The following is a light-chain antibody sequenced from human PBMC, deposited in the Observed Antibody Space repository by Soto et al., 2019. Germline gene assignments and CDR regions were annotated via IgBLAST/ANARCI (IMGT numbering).Light chain of an antibody. V-gene: IGKV1-5*03. CDR3: QQYNDNWT. J-gene: IGKJ1*01. CDR2: KAS. Sequence: DIQMTQSPSTLSESVGDRDTITCRASQSISSWLAWYQQKPGKAPKLLIYKASTLQSGVPSRFSGSGSGTEFTLAISSLQPDDSATYYCQQYNDNWTFGQGTKVDIK. CDR1: QSISSW.